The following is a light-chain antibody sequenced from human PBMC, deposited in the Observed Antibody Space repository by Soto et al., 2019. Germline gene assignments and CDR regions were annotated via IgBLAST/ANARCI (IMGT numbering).Light chain of an antibody. CDR1: QSVGSSY. V-gene: IGKV3-20*01. CDR3: QQYVSSQIT. Sequence: EIVLTQSPGTLSLSPGERAALSCGASQSVGSSYLAWYQQKPGQAPRLLIYGASSRATGIPDRLSGSGSGTDFTLTISRLEPEDFAVYYCQQYVSSQITFGQGTRLEI. J-gene: IGKJ5*01. CDR2: GAS.